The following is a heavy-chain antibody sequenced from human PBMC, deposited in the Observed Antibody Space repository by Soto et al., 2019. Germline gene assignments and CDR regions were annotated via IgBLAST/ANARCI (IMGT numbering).Heavy chain of an antibody. D-gene: IGHD4-17*01. J-gene: IGHJ3*02. CDR2: IYDSGST. V-gene: IGHV4-59*01. Sequence: SETLSLTCTVTGGSISSYYWSWIRQPPGKGLEWIVYIYDSGSTNYNPSLKCRVTLSVDTSKNQFSLKLSSVTAADTAVYYCARLYGLDAFDIWGQGTMVTVS. CDR3: ARLYGLDAFDI. CDR1: GGSISSYY.